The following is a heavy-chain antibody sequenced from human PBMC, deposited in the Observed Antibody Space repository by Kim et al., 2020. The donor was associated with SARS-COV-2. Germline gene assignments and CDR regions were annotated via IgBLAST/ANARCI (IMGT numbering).Heavy chain of an antibody. V-gene: IGHV1-69*01. CDR2: FGTA. J-gene: IGHJ4*02. D-gene: IGHD3-10*01. CDR3: ASGGHRDY. Sequence: FGTANYEQKFQGRVTITADESTSTAYMELSSLRSEDTAVYYCASGGHRDYWGQGTLVTVSS.